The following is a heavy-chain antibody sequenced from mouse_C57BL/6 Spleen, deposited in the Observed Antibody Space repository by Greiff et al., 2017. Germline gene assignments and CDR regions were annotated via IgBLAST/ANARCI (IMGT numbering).Heavy chain of an antibody. V-gene: IGHV1-81*01. Sequence: QVQLQQSGAELARPGASVKLSCKASGYTFTSYGISWVKQRTGQGLEWIGELYPRSGNTYSTEKFKGKATLTADKSSSTEYLELRSLTSEDSTVYFCARRGYSIQYYLDDGGQGTTLTVSS. D-gene: IGHD2-5*01. CDR1: GYTFTSYG. J-gene: IGHJ2*01. CDR3: ARRGYSIQYYLDD. CDR2: LYPRSGNT.